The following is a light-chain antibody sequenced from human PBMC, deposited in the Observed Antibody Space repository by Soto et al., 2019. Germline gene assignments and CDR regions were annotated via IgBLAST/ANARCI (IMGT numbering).Light chain of an antibody. V-gene: IGKV1-5*03. CDR1: QSISVW. Sequence: DIQMTQSPSTLSASIGDRVTITCRANQSISVWLAWYQQKPGKAPKVLIYKASRLESGVPSRFSGSGSGTEFTLTISSLQPDDSATYYCQQYSSYSPETFGQGTKVDI. CDR2: KAS. CDR3: QQYSSYSPET. J-gene: IGKJ1*01.